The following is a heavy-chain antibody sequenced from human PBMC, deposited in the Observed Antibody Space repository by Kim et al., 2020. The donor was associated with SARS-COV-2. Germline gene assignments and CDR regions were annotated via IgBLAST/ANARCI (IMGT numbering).Heavy chain of an antibody. J-gene: IGHJ6*02. Sequence: SAQKYQGRVPITADESTSTAYMELSSLRSEDTAVYYCARDPSGYGGMDVWGQGTTVTVSS. D-gene: IGHD5-12*01. CDR3: ARDPSGYGGMDV. V-gene: IGHV1-69*01.